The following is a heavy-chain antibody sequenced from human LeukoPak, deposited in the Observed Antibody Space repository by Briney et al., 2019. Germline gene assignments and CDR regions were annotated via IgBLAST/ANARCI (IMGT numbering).Heavy chain of an antibody. D-gene: IGHD6-19*01. CDR2: INPSSGGT. CDR3: ARYSSGWYFDL. V-gene: IGHV1-2*02. CDR1: GYTFTGYY. Sequence: ASVKVSCKTSGYTFTGYYMHWVRQAPGQGLEWMGWINPSSGGTNYAQKFQGRVTMTRDTSISTAYMELTRLRSDDTAGYYCARYSSGWYFDLWGRGTLVTVSS. J-gene: IGHJ2*01.